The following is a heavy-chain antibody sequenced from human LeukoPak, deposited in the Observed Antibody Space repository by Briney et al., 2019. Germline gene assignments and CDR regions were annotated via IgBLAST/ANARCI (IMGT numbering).Heavy chain of an antibody. CDR2: TYYRSKWYN. D-gene: IGHD3-10*01. J-gene: IGHJ6*02. Sequence: SQTLSLTCAISGDSFSSNSAAWNWIRQSPSRGLEWLGRTYYRSKWYNDYAVSVKSRITINPDTSKNQFSLQLNSVTPEDTAVYYCARDAFGGSGSYAYYYYGMDVRGQGTTVTVSS. V-gene: IGHV6-1*01. CDR3: ARDAFGGSGSYAYYYYGMDV. CDR1: GDSFSSNSAA.